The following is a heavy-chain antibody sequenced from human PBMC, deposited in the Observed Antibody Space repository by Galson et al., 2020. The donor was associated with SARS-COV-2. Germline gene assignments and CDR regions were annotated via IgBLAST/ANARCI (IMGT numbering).Heavy chain of an antibody. D-gene: IGHD5-12*01. Sequence: GESLKISCAASGFTFSNYGMNWVRQAPGKGLEWVSTISGSGGSTYYADSVKGRFTISRDNSKNTLYLQVNSLRAEDTAVYYCAKDSANIDSYYFDYWGQGTLVTVSS. V-gene: IGHV3-23*01. J-gene: IGHJ4*02. CDR1: GFTFSNYG. CDR2: ISGSGGST. CDR3: AKDSANIDSYYFDY.